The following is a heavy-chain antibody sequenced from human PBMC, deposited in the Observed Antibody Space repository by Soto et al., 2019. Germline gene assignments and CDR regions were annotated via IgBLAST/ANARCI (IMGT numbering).Heavy chain of an antibody. Sequence: EVQLVESGGGLVKPGGSLRLSCAASGFTFSNAWMSWVRQAPGKWLEWVGRIKSKTDGGTTDYAAPVKGRFTISRDDSKNTLYLQMNSLKTEDTAVYYCTTDKEKYQLLLDHYYGMDVWGQGTTVTVSS. D-gene: IGHD2-2*01. CDR1: GFTFSNAW. J-gene: IGHJ6*02. CDR3: TTDKEKYQLLLDHYYGMDV. V-gene: IGHV3-15*01. CDR2: IKSKTDGGTT.